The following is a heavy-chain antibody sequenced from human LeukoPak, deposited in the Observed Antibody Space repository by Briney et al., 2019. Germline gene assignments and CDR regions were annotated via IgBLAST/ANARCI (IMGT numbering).Heavy chain of an antibody. CDR3: ARDLSRGSRLLYYFDY. V-gene: IGHV4-39*07. CDR1: GGSISSSSYY. J-gene: IGHJ4*02. Sequence: PSETLSLTCTVSGGSISSSSYYWGWIRQPPGKGLEWIGSIYYSGSTYYNPSLKSRVTISVDTSKNQFSLKLSSVTAADTAVYYCARDLSRGSRLLYYFDYWGQGTLVTVSS. D-gene: IGHD2-15*01. CDR2: IYYSGST.